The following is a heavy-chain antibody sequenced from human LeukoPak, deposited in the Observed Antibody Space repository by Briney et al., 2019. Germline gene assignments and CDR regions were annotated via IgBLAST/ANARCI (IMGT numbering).Heavy chain of an antibody. CDR3: ARGRNGSTYYYYYMDV. J-gene: IGHJ6*03. D-gene: IGHD3-10*01. CDR1: GFTFSSYW. CDR2: IKQDGSEK. Sequence: PGGSLRLSCAASGFTFSSYWMSWVRQAPGKGLEWVANIKQDGSEKYYVDSVKGRFTISRDNAKNSLYLQMNSLRAEDTAVYYCARGRNGSTYYYYYMDVWGKGTTVTISS. V-gene: IGHV3-7*01.